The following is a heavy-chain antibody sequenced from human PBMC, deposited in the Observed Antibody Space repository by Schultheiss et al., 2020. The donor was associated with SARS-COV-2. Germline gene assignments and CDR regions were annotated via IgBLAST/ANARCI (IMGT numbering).Heavy chain of an antibody. V-gene: IGHV4-59*12. CDR2: IYYSGST. D-gene: IGHD6-6*01. CDR3: AREVEYSSSSQAFDI. Sequence: SETLSLTCTVSGGSISSYYWSWIRQPPGKGLEWIGYIYYSGSTNYNPSLKSRVTISVDTSKNQFSLKLSSVTAADTAVYYCAREVEYSSSSQAFDIWGQGTMVTVS. CDR1: GGSISSYY. J-gene: IGHJ3*02.